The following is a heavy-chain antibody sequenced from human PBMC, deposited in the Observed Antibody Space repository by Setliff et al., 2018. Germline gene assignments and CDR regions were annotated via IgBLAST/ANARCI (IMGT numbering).Heavy chain of an antibody. J-gene: IGHJ6*02. CDR2: ISRTITST. Sequence: GGSLRLSCAASGFTFSSYGMHWVRQAPGKGLEWVSAISRTITSTYYADSVKGRFTISRDNSKNTLCLQMNSLRAEDTAVYYCAKHGAYNDFLTGYNFYYDMDVWGQGTTVTVSS. CDR3: AKHGAYNDFLTGYNFYYDMDV. D-gene: IGHD3-9*01. CDR1: GFTFSSYG. V-gene: IGHV3-NL1*01.